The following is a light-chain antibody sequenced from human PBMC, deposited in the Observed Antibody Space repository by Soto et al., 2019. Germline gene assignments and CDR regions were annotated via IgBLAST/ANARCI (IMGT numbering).Light chain of an antibody. J-gene: IGKJ2*01. Sequence: EIVLTQSPGTLSLSPGETATLSCRASQNVDSTYLAWYQQKPGLPPTLLIYATSTRAAGIPDRFSGSGSGTDLTLTIDRLELEDFAVYYCQQYDFSPPLYTFGQGTKLEIK. CDR2: ATS. CDR3: QQYDFSPPLYT. V-gene: IGKV3-20*01. CDR1: QNVDSTY.